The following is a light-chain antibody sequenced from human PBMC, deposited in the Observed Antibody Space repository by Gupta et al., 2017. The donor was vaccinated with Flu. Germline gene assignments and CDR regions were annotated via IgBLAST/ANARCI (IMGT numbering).Light chain of an antibody. V-gene: IGKV1-39*01. Sequence: DIQMTQSPLSLSASVGDRVTITCRASQIINTYLNWYQQKPGKAPKLLIYGASSLQSGVPSRFSGSGSGTDFTLTISRMQPEDTATYYCQQCDKTPLTFGGGTKEEIK. J-gene: IGKJ4*01. CDR2: GAS. CDR3: QQCDKTPLT. CDR1: QIINTY.